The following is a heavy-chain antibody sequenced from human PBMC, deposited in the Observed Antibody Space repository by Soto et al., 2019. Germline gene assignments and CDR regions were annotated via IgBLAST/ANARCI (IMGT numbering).Heavy chain of an antibody. V-gene: IGHV3-33*01. J-gene: IGHJ4*02. D-gene: IGHD3-10*01. CDR3: ARDPYYYGSGSYQVDY. CDR2: IWYDGSNK. Sequence: QVQLVESGGGVVQPGRSLRLSCAASGFTFSSYGMHWVRQAPGKGLEWVAVIWYDGSNKYYADSVKGRFTICRDNSKNTLYLQMNSLRAEDTAVYYCARDPYYYGSGSYQVDYWGQGTLVTVSS. CDR1: GFTFSSYG.